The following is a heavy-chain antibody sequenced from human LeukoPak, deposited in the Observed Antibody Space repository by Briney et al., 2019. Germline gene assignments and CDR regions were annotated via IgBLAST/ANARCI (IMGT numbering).Heavy chain of an antibody. D-gene: IGHD4-23*01. V-gene: IGHV3-48*03. CDR1: GFTFSSYE. Sequence: PGGSLRLSCAASGFTFSSYEVNWVRRAPGKGLEGVSYISSSCSTIYYADPVKGRFTISRDNAKNSLYLQMNSLRAEDTAVYYCAREGGGNSLNYWGQGTLVTVSS. CDR2: ISSSCSTI. CDR3: AREGGGNSLNY. J-gene: IGHJ4*02.